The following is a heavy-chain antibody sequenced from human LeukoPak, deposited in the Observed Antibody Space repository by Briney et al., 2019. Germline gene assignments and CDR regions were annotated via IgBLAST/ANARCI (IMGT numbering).Heavy chain of an antibody. Sequence: SETLSLTCTISSGSISSYYWSWIRQSPGKRLEWIGYIYYSGSTNYNPSLKSRVTISVDTSKNQFSLKLSSVTAADTAVYYCARHSGLEYSGSYYDYWGQGTLVTVSS. V-gene: IGHV4-59*08. CDR3: ARHSGLEYSGSYYDY. J-gene: IGHJ4*02. D-gene: IGHD1-26*01. CDR1: SGSISSYY. CDR2: IYYSGST.